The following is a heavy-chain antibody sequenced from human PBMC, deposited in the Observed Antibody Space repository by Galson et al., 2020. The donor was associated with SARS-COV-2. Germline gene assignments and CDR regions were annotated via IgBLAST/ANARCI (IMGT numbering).Heavy chain of an antibody. CDR1: GYTFTGYY. Sequence: ASVKVSCKASGYTFTGYYMHWVRQAPGQGLEWMGWINPNSGGTNYAQKFQGRVTMTRDTSISTAYMELSRLRSDDTAVYYCARRLDTAMGYYYYYMDVWGKGTTVTVSS. V-gene: IGHV1-2*02. J-gene: IGHJ6*03. CDR2: INPNSGGT. CDR3: ARRLDTAMGYYYYYMDV. D-gene: IGHD5-18*01.